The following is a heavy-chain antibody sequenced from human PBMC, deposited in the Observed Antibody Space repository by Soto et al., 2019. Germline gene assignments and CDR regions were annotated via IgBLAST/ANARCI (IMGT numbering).Heavy chain of an antibody. Sequence: GGSLSLCCETCGFTFTNCVMTWVRQTPGKRLEWVSVITTNGHTDYADSVKGRFTISRDNSKNTVYLQMNSLRAEDTAIYYCAKGLLNGRWYAADWGQGTLVTVSS. CDR3: AKGLLNGRWYAAD. CDR2: ITTNGHT. V-gene: IGHV3-23*01. CDR1: GFTFTNCV. D-gene: IGHD6-13*01. J-gene: IGHJ4*02.